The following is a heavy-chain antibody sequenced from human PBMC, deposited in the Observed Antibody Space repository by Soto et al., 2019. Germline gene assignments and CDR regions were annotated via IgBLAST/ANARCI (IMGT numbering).Heavy chain of an antibody. Sequence: PGGSLRLSCAASGFTFSSYAMSWVRQAPGKGLEWVSAISGSGGSTYYADSVKGRFTISRDNSKNTLYLQMNSLRAEDTAVYYCAKSGITMVRGVIGDDAFDIWGQGTMVTVSS. CDR2: ISGSGGST. CDR3: AKSGITMVRGVIGDDAFDI. CDR1: GFTFSSYA. V-gene: IGHV3-23*01. J-gene: IGHJ3*02. D-gene: IGHD3-10*01.